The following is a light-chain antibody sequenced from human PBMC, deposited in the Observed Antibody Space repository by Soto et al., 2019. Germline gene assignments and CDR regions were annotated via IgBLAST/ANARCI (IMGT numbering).Light chain of an antibody. V-gene: IGKV1-39*01. CDR2: AAS. J-gene: IGKJ1*01. CDR3: QQSYSTRWT. Sequence: DIQMTPSPSSLSASVGDRVTITCRASQSISSSLNWYQQKPGKAPNLLIYAASSLQTGVPSRFSGSGSGTACTLTISSLQPEDFATYYCQQSYSTRWTFGQGTKVEIK. CDR1: QSISSS.